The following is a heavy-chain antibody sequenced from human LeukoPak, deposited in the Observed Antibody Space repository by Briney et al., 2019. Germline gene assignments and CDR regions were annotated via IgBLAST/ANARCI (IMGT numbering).Heavy chain of an antibody. V-gene: IGHV3-15*01. D-gene: IGHD1-1*01. J-gene: IGHJ3*02. Sequence: GGSLRLSCAASGFTFSGFAMSWVRQAPGKGLEWVGRIKSNADGGTTDYAAPVKGRFIISRDDSKNTLYLQMNSLKTEDTAVYYCTTLWRNDAFDIWGQGTMVSVSS. CDR1: GFTFSGFA. CDR3: TTLWRNDAFDI. CDR2: IKSNADGGTT.